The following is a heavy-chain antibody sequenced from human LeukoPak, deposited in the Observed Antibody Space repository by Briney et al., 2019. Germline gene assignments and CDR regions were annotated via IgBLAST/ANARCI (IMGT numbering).Heavy chain of an antibody. D-gene: IGHD6-19*01. Sequence: SETLSLTCTVSGGSISSSSYYWGWLRQPPGKGLEWIGSIYYSGSTYYNPSLKSRVTISVDTSKNQFSLKLSSVTAADTAVYYCARRGSRIAVAGTGGFDYWGQGTLVTVSS. V-gene: IGHV4-39*01. CDR3: ARRGSRIAVAGTGGFDY. CDR2: IYYSGST. CDR1: GGSISSSSYY. J-gene: IGHJ4*02.